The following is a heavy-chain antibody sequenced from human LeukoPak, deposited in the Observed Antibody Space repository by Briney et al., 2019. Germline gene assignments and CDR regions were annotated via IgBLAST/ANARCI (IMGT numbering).Heavy chain of an antibody. Sequence: AGVSLRLSCAASGFTFSSHGMHWVRQAPGKGLEWVAVIWYDGSTQYYADSVKGRFTISRDNSKNTLHLQMDSLRAEDTAVYYCVRPYGGSDYFDYWGLGTLVTVSS. CDR2: IWYDGSTQ. CDR1: GFTFSSHG. V-gene: IGHV3-33*01. J-gene: IGHJ4*02. CDR3: VRPYGGSDYFDY. D-gene: IGHD4-23*01.